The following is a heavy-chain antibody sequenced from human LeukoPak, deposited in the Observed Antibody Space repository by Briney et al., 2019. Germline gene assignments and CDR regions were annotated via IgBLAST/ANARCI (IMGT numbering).Heavy chain of an antibody. V-gene: IGHV4-34*01. CDR1: GGSFSGYY. CDR2: INHSGST. CDR3: ASSYRSRIFDY. Sequence: SETLSLTCAVYGGSFSGYYWSWIRQPPGKGLEWIGEINHSGSTNYNPSLKSRVTISVDTSKNQFSLKVNSVTAADTAVYYCASSYRSRIFDYWGQGTLVTVSS. J-gene: IGHJ4*02. D-gene: IGHD2-15*01.